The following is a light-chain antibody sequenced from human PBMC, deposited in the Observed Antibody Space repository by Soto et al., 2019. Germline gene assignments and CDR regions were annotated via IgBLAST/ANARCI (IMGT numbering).Light chain of an antibody. CDR2: DAS. CDR3: QHYNSYSEA. CDR1: QSVSGW. Sequence: IKITQSPSTLSASVEDTVTVTCRASQSVSGWLAWYQQKPGEAPKLLIYDASSLESGVPSRFSGSGSATEFTLTISSLQPDDFATYYCQHYNSYSEAFGQGAKVDIK. J-gene: IGKJ1*01. V-gene: IGKV1-5*01.